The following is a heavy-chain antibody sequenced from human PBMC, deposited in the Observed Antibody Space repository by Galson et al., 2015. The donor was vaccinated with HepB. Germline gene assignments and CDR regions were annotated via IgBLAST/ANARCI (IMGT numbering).Heavy chain of an antibody. CDR1: GDSVSSDSAT. CDR2: TYYRSKWHN. V-gene: IGHV6-1*01. CDR3: ARVPLLFVDAVGYDAFDI. D-gene: IGHD3-22*01. J-gene: IGHJ3*02. Sequence: CAISGDSVSSDSATWNWIRQSPSRGLEWLGRTYYRSKWHNDYALSVKSRISINADTPKNQISLHLNSVSPEDTAVYYCARVPLLFVDAVGYDAFDIWGQGTLVTVSS.